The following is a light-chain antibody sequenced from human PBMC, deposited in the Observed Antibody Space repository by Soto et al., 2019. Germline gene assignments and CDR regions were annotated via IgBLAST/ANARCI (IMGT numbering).Light chain of an antibody. CDR3: QSYDSSLSAL. Sequence: QSVLTQPPSASEAPGQRVTISCTGSSSNIGAGYDVHWYQQLPGTAPKLLIYGNSNRPSGVPDRFSGSKSGTSASLAITGLQAEDEADYYCQSYDSSLSALFGGGTKLTVL. CDR1: SSNIGAGYD. CDR2: GNS. J-gene: IGLJ3*02. V-gene: IGLV1-40*01.